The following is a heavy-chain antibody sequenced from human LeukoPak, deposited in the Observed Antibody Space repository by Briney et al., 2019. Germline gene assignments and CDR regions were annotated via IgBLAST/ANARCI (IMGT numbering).Heavy chain of an antibody. Sequence: GGSLRLSCAASGLTFSSHWMHWVRQAPGKGLVWVSRITNDGSSTTYADSVEGRFTISRDNAKNSLYLQMSNLRAEDTAVYFCARGGGLDVWGQGATVTVSS. CDR3: ARGGGLDV. CDR1: GLTFSSHW. D-gene: IGHD3-16*01. CDR2: ITNDGSST. V-gene: IGHV3-74*01. J-gene: IGHJ6*02.